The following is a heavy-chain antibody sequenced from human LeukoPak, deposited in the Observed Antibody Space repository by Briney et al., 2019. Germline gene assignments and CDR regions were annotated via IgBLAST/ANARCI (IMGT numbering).Heavy chain of an antibody. V-gene: IGHV3-30*04. J-gene: IGHJ4*02. D-gene: IGHD2-2*01. CDR3: ARGYCSSTACPPCDY. Sequence: GGSLRLSCAASGLTFSTYTIHWVRQAPGKGLGWVAVISYDGSNKYYADSVKGRFTLSRDNSKDTLYLQMDSLRAEDTAVYSCARGYCSSTACPPCDYWGQGTLVTVSS. CDR2: ISYDGSNK. CDR1: GLTFSTYT.